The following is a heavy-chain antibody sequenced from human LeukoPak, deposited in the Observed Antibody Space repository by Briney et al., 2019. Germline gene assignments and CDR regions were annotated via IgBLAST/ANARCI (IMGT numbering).Heavy chain of an antibody. J-gene: IGHJ4*02. CDR1: GFTFSSYA. CDR2: ISGSGGST. CDR3: ANLGQYSSSFDY. Sequence: PGGSLRLSCAASGFTFSSYAMSWVRQAPGKGLEWVSAISGSGGSTYYADSVKGRFTISRDNSKNTLYLQMNSLRAEDTAVYYCANLGQYSSSFDYWGQGTLVTVSS. D-gene: IGHD6-6*01. V-gene: IGHV3-23*01.